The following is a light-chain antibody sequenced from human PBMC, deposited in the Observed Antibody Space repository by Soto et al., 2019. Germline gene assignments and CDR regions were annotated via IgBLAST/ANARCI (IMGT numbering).Light chain of an antibody. J-gene: IGLJ7*01. CDR1: SSNIGAGYG. Sequence: SVLTQPPSASGAPGQRVTISCTGSSSNIGAGYGVHWYQQVPGTAPKLLISGNSDRPSGVPDRFSGSKSGTSASLAITGLQAEDEADYYCQSYDSSLSSWVFGGGTQLTVL. CDR2: GNS. V-gene: IGLV1-40*01. CDR3: QSYDSSLSSWV.